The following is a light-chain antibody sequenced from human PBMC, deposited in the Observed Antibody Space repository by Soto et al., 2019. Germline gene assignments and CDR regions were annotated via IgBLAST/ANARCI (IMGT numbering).Light chain of an antibody. Sequence: DIQMTQSPSSLSASVGDRVTITCRASQDISNYLNWYQQRPGKAPKLLIYDASNLERGVPSRFSGTRSGTHFTFAITSLQPEDVATYYCQQSDRLPITFGQGTRLEIK. V-gene: IGKV1-33*01. CDR2: DAS. J-gene: IGKJ5*01. CDR1: QDISNY. CDR3: QQSDRLPIT.